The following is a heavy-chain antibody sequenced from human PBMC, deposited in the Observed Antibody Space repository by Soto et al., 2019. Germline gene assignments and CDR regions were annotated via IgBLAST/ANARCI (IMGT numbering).Heavy chain of an antibody. V-gene: IGHV3-74*01. J-gene: IGHJ6*04. CDR2: IDNAGTDA. Sequence: EVQLVESGGGLVQPGGSLRLSCAASGFTLSGRSMHWVRQAPGKGLVWVSGIDNAGTDATYADSVKGRFTSSRDNAKNMLDLQMNMLRVEDTAVYYCARGWFGLDVWGKGTTVTVSS. CDR3: ARGWFGLDV. D-gene: IGHD3-10*01. CDR1: GFTLSGRS.